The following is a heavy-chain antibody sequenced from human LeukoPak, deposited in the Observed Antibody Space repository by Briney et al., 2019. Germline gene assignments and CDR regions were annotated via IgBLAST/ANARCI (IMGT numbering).Heavy chain of an antibody. D-gene: IGHD3-10*01. V-gene: IGHV3-21*01. CDR1: GGSFSGYY. J-gene: IGHJ3*02. CDR2: ISSSSSYI. CDR3: ARDLKVRGVIITPDAFDI. Sequence: PSETLSLTRAVYGGSFSGYYWSWVRQAPGKGLEWVSSISSSSSYIYYADSVKGRFTISRDNAKNSLYLQMNSLRAEDTAVYYCARDLKVRGVIITPDAFDIWGQGTMVTVSS.